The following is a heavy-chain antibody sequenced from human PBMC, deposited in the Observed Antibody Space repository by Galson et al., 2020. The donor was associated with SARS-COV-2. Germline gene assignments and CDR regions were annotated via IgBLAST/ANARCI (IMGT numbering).Heavy chain of an antibody. CDR3: AGGSSAWYLSAFDF. J-gene: IGHJ3*01. CDR2: ISYDGSNK. V-gene: IGHV3-30*03. CDR1: GFTFSSFA. D-gene: IGHD6-19*01. Sequence: GGSLRLSCAASGFTFSSFAMHWVRQAPGKGLEWVAVISYDGSNKYYPDSVRGRFTISRDNSKNTLYLQMNSLRAEDTAVYYCAGGSSAWYLSAFDFWGQGTMVTVSS.